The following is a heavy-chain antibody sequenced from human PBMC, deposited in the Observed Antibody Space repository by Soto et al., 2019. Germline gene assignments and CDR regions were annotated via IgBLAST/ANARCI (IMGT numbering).Heavy chain of an antibody. CDR3: ARERIAAPRGYYYHGMDV. D-gene: IGHD6-13*01. J-gene: IGHJ6*02. CDR1: GYTFTDYY. V-gene: IGHV1-2*02. CDR2: INPNSGG. Sequence: QVHLVQSGAEVKYPGASVRVSCKASGYTFTDYYIHWVRQAPGQGLEWMAWINPNSGGYAQKFQGRVTMTRDTSISTAYMELRRLTSDDTAIYYCARERIAAPRGYYYHGMDVWGQGTTVTVSS.